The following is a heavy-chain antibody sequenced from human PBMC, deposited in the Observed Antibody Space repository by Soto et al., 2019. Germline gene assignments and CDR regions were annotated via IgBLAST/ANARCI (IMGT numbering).Heavy chain of an antibody. CDR2: ISSNSAYI. CDR3: TRDASRDSSARGWFDP. D-gene: IGHD6-13*01. Sequence: PGGSLRLSCAASGFTFRSFTMNWVRQAPGKGLEWVSAISSNSAYIYYADALRGRFTISRDNAKNSLHLQMNSLRAEDPAVYYCTRDASRDSSARGWFDPRGPRTLVTVSS. CDR1: GFTFRSFT. V-gene: IGHV3-21*01. J-gene: IGHJ5*02.